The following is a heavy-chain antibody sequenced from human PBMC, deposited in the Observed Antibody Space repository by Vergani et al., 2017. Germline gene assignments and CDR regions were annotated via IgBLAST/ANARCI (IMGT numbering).Heavy chain of an antibody. CDR2: VSTGTKSQ. CDR1: GFALNRHA. Sequence: QVQLVESGGGVVQPGTSLRLSCVVSGFALNRHAMYWVRQAPGKGLEWVSFVSTGTKSQSYAESVKGRFTISRDSAKNSLYLQMDSLRAEDTAVYYCAREYSSTSGRAFDFWGQGTKVTVSS. CDR3: AREYSSTSGRAFDF. D-gene: IGHD2-2*01. J-gene: IGHJ3*01. V-gene: IGHV3-30*07.